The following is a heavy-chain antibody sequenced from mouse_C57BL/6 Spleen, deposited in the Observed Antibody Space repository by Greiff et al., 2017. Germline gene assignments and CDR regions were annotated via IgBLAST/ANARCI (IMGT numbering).Heavy chain of an antibody. V-gene: IGHV1-76*01. D-gene: IGHD2-5*01. Sequence: QVQLKQSGAELVRPGASVKLSCKASGYTFTDYYINWVKQRPGQGLEWIARIYPGSGNTYYNEKFKGKATLTAEKSSSTAYMQLSSLTSEDSAVYFCAREDYYSNYDYWGQGTTLTVSS. CDR3: AREDYYSNYDY. CDR1: GYTFTDYY. CDR2: IYPGSGNT. J-gene: IGHJ2*01.